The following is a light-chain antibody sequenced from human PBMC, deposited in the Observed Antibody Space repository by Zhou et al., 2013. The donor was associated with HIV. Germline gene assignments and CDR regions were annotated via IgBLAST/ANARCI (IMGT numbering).Light chain of an antibody. CDR3: QQYNSWPQFT. CDR1: QDISNF. CDR2: GAS. J-gene: IGKJ3*01. V-gene: IGKV1-27*01. Sequence: DIQMTQSPSSLSASVGDRVTMTCRASQDISNFLAWYQQKPGKVPRLLIYGASTLQSGVPSRFTGSGSGTDFTLTISSLQPEDVATYYCQQYNSWPQFTFGPGTRVDFK.